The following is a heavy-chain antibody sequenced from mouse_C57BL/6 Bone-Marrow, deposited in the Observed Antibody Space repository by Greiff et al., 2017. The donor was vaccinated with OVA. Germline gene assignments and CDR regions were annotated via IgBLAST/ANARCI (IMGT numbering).Heavy chain of an antibody. CDR3: AEYDYDVGFAC. CDR1: GFTLSDYY. D-gene: IGHD2-4*01. J-gene: IGHJ3*01. V-gene: IGHV5-12*01. CDR2: ISNGGGCT. Sequence: DVMLVESGGGLVQPGGSLKLSCAASGFTLSDYYMYWVRQTPEKRLEWVAYISNGGGCTYYPDTVKGRFTISGDNAKNTLYLQMSRLKSEDTAMYYCAEYDYDVGFACWGQGTLVTVS.